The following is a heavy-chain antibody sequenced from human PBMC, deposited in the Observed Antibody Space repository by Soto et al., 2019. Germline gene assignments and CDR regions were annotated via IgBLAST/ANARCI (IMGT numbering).Heavy chain of an antibody. CDR1: GYTFTSYG. J-gene: IGHJ4*02. CDR3: ARVQSGYDFAY. CDR2: ISANNGNT. Sequence: QVQLLQSGAEVKKPGASVKVSCKASGYTFTSYGINWVRQAPGQGLEWMGWISANNGNTHYAQKLQGRVTMTTDTSTSTAYMELRSLRSDDTAGYYCARVQSGYDFAYWGQGTLVTVSS. V-gene: IGHV1-18*01. D-gene: IGHD5-12*01.